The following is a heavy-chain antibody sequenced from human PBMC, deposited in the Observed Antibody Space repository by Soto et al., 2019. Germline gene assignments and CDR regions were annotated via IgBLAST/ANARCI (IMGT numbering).Heavy chain of an antibody. CDR3: AREDSYGWSGESLDV. CDR1: GDSHRGQS. Sequence: QVQLQQWGAGLLKASETLSLTCAVVGDSHRGQSWNWIRQSPGKGLEWIGELDQSGGTNYNPSLKSRAIISDDTSKNQFSLTVTSVTAADTAVYYCAREDSYGWSGESLDVWGHGTTVTVSS. CDR2: LDQSGGT. J-gene: IGHJ6*02. D-gene: IGHD6-19*01. V-gene: IGHV4-34*01.